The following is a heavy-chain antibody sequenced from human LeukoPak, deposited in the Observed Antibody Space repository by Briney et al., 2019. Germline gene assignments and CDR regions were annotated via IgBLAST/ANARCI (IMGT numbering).Heavy chain of an antibody. J-gene: IGHJ3*02. D-gene: IGHD3-22*01. V-gene: IGHV3-43*01. CDR2: IRWDGGTT. Sequence: GGSLRLSCAASGFTFEEYSMQWVRRPPGKGLEWVAVIRWDGGTTYYADSVKGRFTISRDNSEKSVYLQMNSLRAEDTALYYCARLSSGYWFIGAFDIWGQGTMVTVSS. CDR1: GFTFEEYS. CDR3: ARLSSGYWFIGAFDI.